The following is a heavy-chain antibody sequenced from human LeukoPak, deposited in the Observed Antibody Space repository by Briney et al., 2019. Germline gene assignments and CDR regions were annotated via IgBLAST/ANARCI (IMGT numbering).Heavy chain of an antibody. CDR1: GFTFSSYT. V-gene: IGHV3-21*01. D-gene: IGHD2-21*01. CDR3: ARRGGGGRSDALDI. Sequence: GGSLRLSCGASGFTFSSYTMNWVRQAPGKGLEWVSSISSSSSYIFYTDSVKGRFTVSRDNAKNSLFLQMNSLRDEDTAVYYCARRGGGGRSDALDIWGQGTMVTVSS. J-gene: IGHJ3*02. CDR2: ISSSSSYI.